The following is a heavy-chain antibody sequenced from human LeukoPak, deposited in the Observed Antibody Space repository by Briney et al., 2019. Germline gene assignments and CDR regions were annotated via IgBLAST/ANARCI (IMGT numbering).Heavy chain of an antibody. Sequence: SGTLSLTCTVSGGSISSYYWSWIRQPPGKGLEWIGYIYYSGSTNYNPSLKSRVTISVDTSKNQFSLKLSSVTAADTAVYYCARSIAVAGPIPGYWGQGTLVTVSS. D-gene: IGHD6-19*01. CDR3: ARSIAVAGPIPGY. V-gene: IGHV4-59*08. CDR1: GGSISSYY. J-gene: IGHJ4*02. CDR2: IYYSGST.